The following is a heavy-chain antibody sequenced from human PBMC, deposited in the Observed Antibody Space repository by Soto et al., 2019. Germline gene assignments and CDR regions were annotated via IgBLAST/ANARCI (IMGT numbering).Heavy chain of an antibody. Sequence: GASVKVSCKASGYTFTGYYMHWVRQAPGQGLEWMGWINPNSGGTNYAQKFQGWVTMTRDTSISTAYMELSRLRSDDTAVYYCARERLGLGGAFDIWGLWTIVTVSS. CDR2: INPNSGGT. D-gene: IGHD3-16*01. J-gene: IGHJ3*02. CDR1: GYTFTGYY. V-gene: IGHV1-2*04. CDR3: ARERLGLGGAFDI.